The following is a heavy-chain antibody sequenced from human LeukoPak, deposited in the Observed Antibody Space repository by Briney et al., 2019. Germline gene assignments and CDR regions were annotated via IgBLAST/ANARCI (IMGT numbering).Heavy chain of an antibody. CDR2: IYYISNT. Sequence: PSETLSLTCTVSGASVGSAGYYWSWIRQPPGGGLEWIGYIYYISNTNYNPSLKSRVTMSVDPSKNQFSLKLNSVTAADTAVYYCATAHGRYCSSTSCSRRRFFDLWGRGTLVTVSS. J-gene: IGHJ2*01. CDR3: ATAHGRYCSSTSCSRRRFFDL. V-gene: IGHV4-61*08. D-gene: IGHD2-2*01. CDR1: GASVGSAGYY.